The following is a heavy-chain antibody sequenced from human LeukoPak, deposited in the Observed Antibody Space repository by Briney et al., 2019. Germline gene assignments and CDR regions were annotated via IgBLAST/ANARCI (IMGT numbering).Heavy chain of an antibody. Sequence: GGSLRLSCAASGSTFSSYSMNWVRQAPGKGLEWVSSISSSSSYIYYADSVKGRFTISRDNAKNSLYLQMNSLRAEDTAVYYCARLPSLYDSSGYYQIDYWGQGTLVTVSS. D-gene: IGHD3-22*01. V-gene: IGHV3-21*01. CDR2: ISSSSSYI. J-gene: IGHJ4*02. CDR1: GSTFSSYS. CDR3: ARLPSLYDSSGYYQIDY.